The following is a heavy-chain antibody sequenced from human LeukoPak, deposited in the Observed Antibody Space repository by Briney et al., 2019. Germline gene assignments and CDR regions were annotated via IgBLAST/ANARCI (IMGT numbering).Heavy chain of an antibody. CDR1: GFTFSSYA. V-gene: IGHV3-30-3*01. J-gene: IGHJ4*02. CDR2: ISYDGSNK. CDR3: AREGYIGGCSSTSCYPLFDY. D-gene: IGHD2-2*01. Sequence: HPGGSLRLSCAASGFTFSSYAMHWVRQAPGKGLEWVAVISYDGSNKYYADSVKGRFTISRDNSKNTLYLQMNSLRAEDTAVYYCAREGYIGGCSSTSCYPLFDYWGQGTLVTVSS.